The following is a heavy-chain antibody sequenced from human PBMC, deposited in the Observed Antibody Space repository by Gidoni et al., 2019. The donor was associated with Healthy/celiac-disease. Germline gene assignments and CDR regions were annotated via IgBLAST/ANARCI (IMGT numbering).Heavy chain of an antibody. V-gene: IGHV1-69*08. CDR3: ARENSEGLGLDY. D-gene: IGHD3-16*01. J-gene: IGHJ4*02. Sequence: QVQLVQSGAEVKKPGSSVKVSCKASGGTFSSYTISWVRQAPGQGLEWMGRIIPILGIANYAQKFQGRVTITADKSTSTAYMELSSLRSEDTAVYYCARENSEGLGLDYWGQGTLVTVSS. CDR2: IIPILGIA. CDR1: GGTFSSYT.